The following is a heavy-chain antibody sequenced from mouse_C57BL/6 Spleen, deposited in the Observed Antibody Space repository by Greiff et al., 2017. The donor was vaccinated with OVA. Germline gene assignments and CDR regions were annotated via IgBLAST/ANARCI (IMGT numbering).Heavy chain of an antibody. CDR1: GYTFTSYW. CDR3: ARRNYGYDDY. Sequence: VQLQQPGAELVKPGASVKMSCKASGYTFTSYWITWVKQRPGQGLEWIGDIYPGSGSTNYNEKFKSKATLTVDTSSTPAYMQLSSLTSEDSAVYSCARRNYGYDDYWGQGTTLTVSS. CDR2: IYPGSGST. J-gene: IGHJ2*01. V-gene: IGHV1-55*01. D-gene: IGHD2-2*01.